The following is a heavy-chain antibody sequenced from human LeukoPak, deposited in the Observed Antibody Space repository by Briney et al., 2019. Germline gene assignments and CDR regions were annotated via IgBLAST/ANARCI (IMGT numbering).Heavy chain of an antibody. V-gene: IGHV4-59*08. CDR3: ARREAVAGWDWYFDL. Sequence: SETLSLTCTVSGGSISAYYWSWIRQPPGKGLEWIGYIYYSGSTNYNPSLKSRVTISVDTSKNQFSLKLSSVTAADTAVYYCARREAVAGWDWYFDLWGRGTLVTVSS. D-gene: IGHD6-19*01. CDR1: GGSISAYY. J-gene: IGHJ2*01. CDR2: IYYSGST.